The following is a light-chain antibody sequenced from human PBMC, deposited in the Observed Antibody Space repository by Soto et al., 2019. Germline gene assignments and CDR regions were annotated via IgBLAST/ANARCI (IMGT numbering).Light chain of an antibody. V-gene: IGKV3-20*01. Sequence: EIVLTQAPGTLSLSPGDRATLSCRASQSVYNNYLAWYQQKPGQAPRLLIYDASARFTGIHDRFSGSGSGTEFTLSISRLEPEDFAVYDCQRYGTSVSFGGGTKVEIK. CDR3: QRYGTSVS. J-gene: IGKJ4*01. CDR1: QSVYNNY. CDR2: DAS.